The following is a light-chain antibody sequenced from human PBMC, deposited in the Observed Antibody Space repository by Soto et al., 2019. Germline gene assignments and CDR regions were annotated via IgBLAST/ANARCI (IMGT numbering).Light chain of an antibody. V-gene: IGLV1-40*01. CDR1: SSNIGAGYD. Sequence: QSVLTQPPSVSGAPGPRVTISCTGSSSNIGAGYDVHWYQQLPGTAPKLLIYDNSNRPSGVPDRFSGSKSGTSASLAITGLQAEDEADYDCQSYDSSLSGYVVFGGGTKLTVL. J-gene: IGLJ2*01. CDR3: QSYDSSLSGYVV. CDR2: DNS.